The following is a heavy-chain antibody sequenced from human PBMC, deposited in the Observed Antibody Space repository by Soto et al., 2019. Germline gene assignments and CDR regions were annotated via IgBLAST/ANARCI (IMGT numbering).Heavy chain of an antibody. CDR2: ISDDGSTA. Sequence: GGSLRLSCAFSVFTFSAYWMHCVRQFPGKGLTWVSRISDDGSTATYADSVKGRFVISRDNAKNSLYLEMNTLRVDDSGLYYCARGTRVSSNGTGAHWGRGTLVTVSS. CDR1: VFTFSAYW. V-gene: IGHV3-74*01. D-gene: IGHD6-6*01. J-gene: IGHJ4*02. CDR3: ARGTRVSSNGTGAH.